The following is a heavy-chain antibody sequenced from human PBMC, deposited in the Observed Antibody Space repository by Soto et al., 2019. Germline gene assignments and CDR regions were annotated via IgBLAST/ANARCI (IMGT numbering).Heavy chain of an antibody. J-gene: IGHJ6*02. CDR3: GGQWLLQGYYGLDV. V-gene: IGHV3-11*01. D-gene: IGHD6-19*01. CDR1: GFTFTNFY. CDR2: ITSNGVSI. Sequence: GGSLRLSCAASGFTFTNFYMIWIRQAPGKGLEWVSYITSNGVSIHYADSVMGRFTISRDIAKNSLFLQMNSLRAEDTAVYYCGGQWLLQGYYGLDVWGQGTTVTVSS.